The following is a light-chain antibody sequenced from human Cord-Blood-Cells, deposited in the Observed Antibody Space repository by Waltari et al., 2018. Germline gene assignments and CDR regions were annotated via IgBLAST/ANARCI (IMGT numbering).Light chain of an antibody. CDR1: QSVSSSY. J-gene: IGKJ2*01. V-gene: IGKV3-20*01. Sequence: MVLTQSPGTLSLSPGARATLSCRANQSVSSSYLARDQQKPGQAPRLLIYGASSRATGIPDRFSGSGSGTDFTLTSSRLEPEDFAVYYCQQYGSSPPYTFGQGTKLEIK. CDR2: GAS. CDR3: QQYGSSPPYT.